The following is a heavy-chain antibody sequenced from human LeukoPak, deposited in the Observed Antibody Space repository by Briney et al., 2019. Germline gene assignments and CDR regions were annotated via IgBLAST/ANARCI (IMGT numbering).Heavy chain of an antibody. CDR2: INSDGSST. CDR1: GFTFSSYW. CDR3: ARDRGYSYALQGGWFDP. J-gene: IGHJ5*02. Sequence: GGSLRISSAASGFTFSSYWMHWVRQAPGKGLVWVSRINSDGSSTSYADSVKGRFTISRDNAKNTLYLQMNSLRAEDTAVYYCARDRGYSYALQGGWFDPWGQGTLVTVSS. D-gene: IGHD5-18*01. V-gene: IGHV3-74*01.